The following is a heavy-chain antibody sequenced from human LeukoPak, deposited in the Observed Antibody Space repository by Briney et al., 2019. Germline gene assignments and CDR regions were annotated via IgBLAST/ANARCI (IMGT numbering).Heavy chain of an antibody. CDR2: ISWNSGSI. CDR1: GYTFTSYY. J-gene: IGHJ4*02. V-gene: IGHV3-9*01. Sequence: SCKASGYTFTSYYMHWVRQAPGKGLEWVSGISWNSGSIGYADSVKGRFTISRDNAKNSLYLQMNSLRAEDTAVYYCARDPGTGSGWYYFDYWGQGTLVTVSS. CDR3: ARDPGTGSGWYYFDY. D-gene: IGHD6-19*01.